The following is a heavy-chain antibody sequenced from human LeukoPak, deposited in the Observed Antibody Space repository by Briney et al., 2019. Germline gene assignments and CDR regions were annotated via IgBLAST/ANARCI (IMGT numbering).Heavy chain of an antibody. J-gene: IGHJ6*02. Sequence: GGSLRLSCAASGFTFSSYGMHWVRQAPGKGLEWVAVIWYDGSNKYYADSVKGRFTISRDNSKNTLYLQMNSLRAEDTAVYYCARDILSAYCGGDCYPPNGMDVWGQGTTVTVSS. CDR1: GFTFSSYG. V-gene: IGHV3-33*01. CDR2: IWYDGSNK. D-gene: IGHD2-21*02. CDR3: ARDILSAYCGGDCYPPNGMDV.